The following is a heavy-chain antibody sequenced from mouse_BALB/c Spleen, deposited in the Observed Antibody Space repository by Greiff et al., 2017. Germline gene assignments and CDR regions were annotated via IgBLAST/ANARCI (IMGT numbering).Heavy chain of an antibody. J-gene: IGHJ3*01. CDR3: AITGRTWFAY. Sequence: EVKVVESGGGLVQPGGSLKLSCAASGFTFSSYGMSWVRQTPDKRLELVATINSNGGSTYYPDSVKGRFTISRDNAKNTLYLQMSSLKSEDTAMYYCAITGRTWFAYWGQGTLVTVSA. V-gene: IGHV5-6-3*01. CDR2: INSNGGST. D-gene: IGHD4-1*01. CDR1: GFTFSSYG.